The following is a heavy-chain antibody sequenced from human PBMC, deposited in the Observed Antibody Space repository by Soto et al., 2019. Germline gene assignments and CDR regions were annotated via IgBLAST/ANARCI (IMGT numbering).Heavy chain of an antibody. J-gene: IGHJ4*02. CDR2: ISYGCGTT. CDR3: XXXXXXXXXXXXXXXDY. CDR1: EFTFSXXX. Sequence: EVQLLESGGGLVQPGGSLRLSCAASEFTFSXXXXXXXXXXXXXXXXXXXAISYGCGTTYYADSVKGRFTISRDNSKXXXXXXXXXXXXXXXXXXXXXXXXXXXXXXXXXXXDYWGQGTLVTVSS. V-gene: IGHV3-23*01.